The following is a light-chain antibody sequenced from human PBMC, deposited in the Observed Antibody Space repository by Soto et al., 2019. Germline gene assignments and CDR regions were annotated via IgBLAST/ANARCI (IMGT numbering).Light chain of an antibody. V-gene: IGKV1-33*01. J-gene: IGKJ1*01. Sequence: DIQMIQSPSSLSASVGDRVTITCQASQGISNYLNWYQQKPGKAPKLLIYDASNLEKGAPSRFSGRGSGTDFTFTISSLPPEDVATYYGQQYDHLPRTFGRGTKVEIK. CDR2: DAS. CDR3: QQYDHLPRT. CDR1: QGISNY.